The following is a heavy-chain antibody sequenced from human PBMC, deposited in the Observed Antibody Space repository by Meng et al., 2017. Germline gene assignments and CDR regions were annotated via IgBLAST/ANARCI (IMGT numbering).Heavy chain of an antibody. Sequence: QWGVELLEPPDTLSLTCAVYGGSISCYNWGWIRQPPGKGLEWVGEINHSGSTNYNPSLKSRVTISVDTSKNQFSLKLSSVTAADTAVYYCASQALVRDKNKPIDYWGQGTLVTVSS. D-gene: IGHD3-10*01. V-gene: IGHV4-34*01. CDR2: INHSGST. CDR3: ASQALVRDKNKPIDY. CDR1: GGSISCYN. J-gene: IGHJ4*02.